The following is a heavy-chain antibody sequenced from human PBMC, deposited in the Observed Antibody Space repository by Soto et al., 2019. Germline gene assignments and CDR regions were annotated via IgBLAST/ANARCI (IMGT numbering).Heavy chain of an antibody. V-gene: IGHV1-18*04. Sequence: DSVKVSCKASGYTFTSYGISWVRQAPGQGLEWMGWISAYNGNTNYAQKLQGRVTMTTDTSTSTAYMELRSLRSDDTAVYYCAIVNSIVGDTKNSDYWGQGILVSVSS. CDR2: ISAYNGNT. D-gene: IGHD1-26*01. CDR3: AIVNSIVGDTKNSDY. CDR1: GYTFTSYG. J-gene: IGHJ4*02.